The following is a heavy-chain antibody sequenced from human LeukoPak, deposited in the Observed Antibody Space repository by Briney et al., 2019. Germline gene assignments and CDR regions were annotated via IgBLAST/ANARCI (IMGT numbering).Heavy chain of an antibody. V-gene: IGHV4-59*02. CDR3: ARDQGSSLGMDV. Sequence: PSETLSLTCTVSGDSVTSYYWSWIRQPPGKGLEWIGYIHYSGSTKDNPSLNSRVPMSVDTAKNQLSLKLTSVTAADTAVYYCARDQGSSLGMDVWGQGTTVTVSS. CDR2: IHYSGST. CDR1: GDSVTSYY. D-gene: IGHD3-3*02. J-gene: IGHJ6*02.